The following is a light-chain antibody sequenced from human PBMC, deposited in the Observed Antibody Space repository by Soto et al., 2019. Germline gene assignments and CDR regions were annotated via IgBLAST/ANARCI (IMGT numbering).Light chain of an antibody. Sequence: DIQMTQSPSSLSASVGDRVTITCRASQSISGPLNWYQHKPGKAPELLIYATSTLHIGVTSRFSGSGSGTAFSLTISSLQPEDFATYDGQQSYSSPRFTFGPGTKVDIK. CDR3: QQSYSSPRFT. V-gene: IGKV1-39*01. CDR2: ATS. CDR1: QSISGP. J-gene: IGKJ3*01.